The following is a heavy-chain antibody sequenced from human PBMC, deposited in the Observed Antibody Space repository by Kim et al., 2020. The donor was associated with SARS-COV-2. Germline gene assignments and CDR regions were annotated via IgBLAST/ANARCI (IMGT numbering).Heavy chain of an antibody. Sequence: SETLSLTCTVSGGSISGYYWGWIRQPPGKGLEWIGYIYDSGSTNYNPSLKSRVTISVDTSKNQFSLKLSSVTAADTAVYYCARGDSSSWYPWDYWGQGTLVTVSS. CDR2: IYDSGST. D-gene: IGHD6-13*01. CDR3: ARGDSSSWYPWDY. CDR1: GGSISGYY. V-gene: IGHV4-59*01. J-gene: IGHJ4*02.